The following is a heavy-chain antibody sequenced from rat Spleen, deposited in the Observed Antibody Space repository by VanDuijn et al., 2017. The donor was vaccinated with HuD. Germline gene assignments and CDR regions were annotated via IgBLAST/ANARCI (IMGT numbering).Heavy chain of an antibody. J-gene: IGHJ2*01. V-gene: IGHV5-7*01. CDR2: ITSGGSNT. CDR3: VKMGDTMGITFAH. CDR1: GFTFSGFP. D-gene: IGHD1-9*01. Sequence: EVQLVESGGCLVQPGRSLKLSCAASGFTFSGFPMAWVRQAPKKGLEWVATITSGGSNTYYPDSAKGRFTISRDNAKTTLYLQMDSLRSEDTATYYCVKMGDTMGITFAHWGQGVLVTVSS.